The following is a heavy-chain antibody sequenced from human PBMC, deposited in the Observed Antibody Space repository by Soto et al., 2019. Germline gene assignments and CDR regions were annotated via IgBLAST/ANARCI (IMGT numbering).Heavy chain of an antibody. CDR1: GDGVSSNSAA. J-gene: IGHJ6*02. CDR3: ATETRIPDNWNEDYYYGMDV. V-gene: IGHV6-1*01. CDR2: TYYRSKWYN. Sequence: SQTLSLTCAISGDGVSSNSAAWNWIRQSPSRGLEWLGRTYYRSKWYNDYGVSVKSRITINPDTSKNQFSLQLNSLTPADTAVYYCATETRIPDNWNEDYYYGMDVWGQWTTVTVSS. D-gene: IGHD1-20*01.